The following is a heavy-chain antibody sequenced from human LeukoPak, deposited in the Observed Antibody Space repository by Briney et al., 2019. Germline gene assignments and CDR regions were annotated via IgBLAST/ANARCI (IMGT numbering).Heavy chain of an antibody. D-gene: IGHD3-3*01. CDR3: ARDTGVALGYSQH. V-gene: IGHV1-18*04. Sequence: ASVKVSCKASGYTFTSYGIYWVRQAPGQGLEWMGWISAYNGNTRFAQRLQGRVTMTTDTSTSTAYMELRSLRSDDTAVYYCARDTGVALGYSQHWGQGTLVTVSS. J-gene: IGHJ1*01. CDR2: ISAYNGNT. CDR1: GYTFTSYG.